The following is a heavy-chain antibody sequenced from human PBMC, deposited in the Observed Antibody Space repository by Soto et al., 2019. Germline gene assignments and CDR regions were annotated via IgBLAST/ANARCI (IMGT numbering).Heavy chain of an antibody. Sequence: EAHLVESGGGLVQPGGSLRLSCEASGFSVTNNYINWIRQAPGKGLEWLSVTYGAGDTSYADSVKGRFTISRDNSKNQLYLQMNNLRAEDTAVYYCARDPQGSETKVRGVNYFDSWGQGALVTVSS. J-gene: IGHJ4*02. D-gene: IGHD3-10*01. CDR2: TYGAGDT. CDR1: GFSVTNNY. V-gene: IGHV3-66*01. CDR3: ARDPQGSETKVRGVNYFDS.